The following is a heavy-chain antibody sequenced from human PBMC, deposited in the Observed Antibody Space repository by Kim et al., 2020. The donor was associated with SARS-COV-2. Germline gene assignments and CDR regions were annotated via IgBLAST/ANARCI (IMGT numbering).Heavy chain of an antibody. CDR1: GFTFSSYA. J-gene: IGHJ6*02. CDR3: ARDAVEYSDYYGMDV. Sequence: GGSLRLSCAASGFTFSSYAMHWVRQAPGKGLEWVAVISYDGSNKYYADSVKGRFTISRDNSKNTLYLQMNSLRAEDTAVYYCARDAVEYSDYYGMDVWG. V-gene: IGHV3-30*04. CDR2: ISYDGSNK.